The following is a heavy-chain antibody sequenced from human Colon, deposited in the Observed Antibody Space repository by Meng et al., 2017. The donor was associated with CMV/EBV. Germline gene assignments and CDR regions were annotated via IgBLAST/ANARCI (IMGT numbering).Heavy chain of an antibody. V-gene: IGHV4-59*08. Sequence: VSGDPISGHYWSWIRQSPGKGLEWIGYIYNAGKINLNPSLTSRVTISVDTSKNQLSLRLTSVTAADTAVYYCARHGRDGVAGYFESWGQGTLVTVSS. CDR1: GDPISGHY. J-gene: IGHJ4*02. CDR3: ARHGRDGVAGYFES. CDR2: IYNAGKI. D-gene: IGHD6-19*01.